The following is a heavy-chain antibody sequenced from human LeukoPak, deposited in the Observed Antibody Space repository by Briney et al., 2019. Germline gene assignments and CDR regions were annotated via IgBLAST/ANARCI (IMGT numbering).Heavy chain of an antibody. Sequence: PGGSLRLSCAASGFTFSSYGMHWGRQAPGKGLEWVTFIRYDGSTKYYAASVKGRFTISRDNSKNTLYLQMGSLRAEDMAVYYCATWSGYHHVYWGQGTLVTVSS. V-gene: IGHV3-30*02. CDR2: IRYDGSTK. CDR3: ATWSGYHHVY. D-gene: IGHD3-3*01. CDR1: GFTFSSYG. J-gene: IGHJ4*02.